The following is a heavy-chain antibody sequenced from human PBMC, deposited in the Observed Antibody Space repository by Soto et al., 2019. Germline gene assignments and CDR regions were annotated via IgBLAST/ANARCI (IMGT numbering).Heavy chain of an antibody. J-gene: IGHJ3*02. CDR1: GFTFSSYA. CDR2: ISYDGSNK. Sequence: QVQLVESGGGVVQPGRSLRLSCAASGFTFSSYAMHWVRQAPGKGLEWVAVISYDGSNKYYADSVKGRFTISRDNSKNTLYLQMNSLRAEDTAVYYGARAQGAVAGRGDAFDIWGQGTMVTVSS. D-gene: IGHD6-19*01. V-gene: IGHV3-30-3*01. CDR3: ARAQGAVAGRGDAFDI.